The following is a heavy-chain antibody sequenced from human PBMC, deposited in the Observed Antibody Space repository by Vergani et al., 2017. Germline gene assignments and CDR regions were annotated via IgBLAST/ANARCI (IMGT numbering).Heavy chain of an antibody. CDR2: IYYSGST. Sequence: QVQLQESGPGLVKPSETLSLTCTVSGGSISSYYWSWIRQPPGKGLELIGYIYYSGSTNYNPSLKSRVTISVDTSKNQFSLKLSSVTAADTAVYYCARWGLAARPFPTLDWGQGTLVTVSS. J-gene: IGHJ4*02. CDR1: GGSISSYY. CDR3: ARWGLAARPFPTLD. D-gene: IGHD6-6*01. V-gene: IGHV4-59*01.